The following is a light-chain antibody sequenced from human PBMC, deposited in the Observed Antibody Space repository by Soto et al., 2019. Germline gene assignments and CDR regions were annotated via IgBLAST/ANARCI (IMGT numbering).Light chain of an antibody. V-gene: IGKV3-20*01. CDR2: DAS. CDR1: QSLRSNF. Sequence: PGARDTLSCTASQSLRSNFLAWYQQKPGQAPRLLIYDASSGAAGIPDRFSGSGSGTDFTLTITRLEPEDFAVYHCQQYDGSPRTFGQGTKVDIK. J-gene: IGKJ1*01. CDR3: QQYDGSPRT.